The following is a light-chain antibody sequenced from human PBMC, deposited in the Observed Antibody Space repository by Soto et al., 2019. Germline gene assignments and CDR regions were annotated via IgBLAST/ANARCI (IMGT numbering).Light chain of an antibody. CDR1: SSDVGKYNY. J-gene: IGLJ3*02. V-gene: IGLV2-14*01. CDR3: SSFTSTNTWV. Sequence: QSALTQPASVSGSPGQSITISCIGTSSDVGKYNYVSWYQQHPDKAPQLMIYEVSNRPSGVSHRFSGSKSGNTASLTISGLQAEDEADYYCSSFTSTNTWVFGGGTKLTVL. CDR2: EVS.